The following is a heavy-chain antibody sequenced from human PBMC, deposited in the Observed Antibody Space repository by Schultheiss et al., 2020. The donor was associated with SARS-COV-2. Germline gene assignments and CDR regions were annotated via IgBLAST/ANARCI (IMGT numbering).Heavy chain of an antibody. Sequence: GGSLRLSCAASGFTFSSYAMSWVRQAPGKGLEYVSAISSNGGSTYYANSVKGRFTISRDNAKNTLYLQMNSLRAEETAVYYCARGPFPGYSSSSLGYFYYGMDVWGQGTTVTVSS. CDR2: ISSNGGST. J-gene: IGHJ6*02. D-gene: IGHD2-15*01. CDR1: GFTFSSYA. V-gene: IGHV3-64*01. CDR3: ARGPFPGYSSSSLGYFYYGMDV.